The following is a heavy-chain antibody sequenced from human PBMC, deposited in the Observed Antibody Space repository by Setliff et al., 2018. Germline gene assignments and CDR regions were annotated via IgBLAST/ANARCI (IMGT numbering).Heavy chain of an antibody. CDR3: ARDHGQGGYNFWSGYYAYYYYGMDV. V-gene: IGHV1-69*05. D-gene: IGHD3-3*01. Sequence: SVKVSCKASGGTFSSYAISWVRQAPGQGLEWMGGIIPIFGTANYAQRFQGRVTITTDESTSTAYMELCSLRSEDTAVYYCARDHGQGGYNFWSGYYAYYYYGMDVWGQGTTVTVSS. J-gene: IGHJ6*02. CDR1: GGTFSSYA. CDR2: IIPIFGTA.